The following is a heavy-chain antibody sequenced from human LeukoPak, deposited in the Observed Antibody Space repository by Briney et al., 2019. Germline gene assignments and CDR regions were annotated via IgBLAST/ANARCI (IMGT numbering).Heavy chain of an antibody. CDR3: ARGRVTRRRCSGGSCDHYYMDV. CDR2: INHSGST. CDR1: GGSFSGYY. J-gene: IGHJ6*03. D-gene: IGHD2-15*01. V-gene: IGHV4-34*01. Sequence: SQTLSLTCAVYGGSFSGYYWSWISQPPRKGLEWIGAINHSGSTNYNPSLKSRVTISVDTSKNQFSLKLSSVTAADTAVYYCARGRVTRRRCSGGSCDHYYMDVWGKGTTVTVSS.